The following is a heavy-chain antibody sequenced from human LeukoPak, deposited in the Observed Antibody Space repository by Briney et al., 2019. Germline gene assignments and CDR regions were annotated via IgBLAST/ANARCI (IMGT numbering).Heavy chain of an antibody. CDR1: GGSFSGYY. CDR2: INHSGST. Sequence: SETLSLTCAVYGGSFSGYYWSWIRQPPGKGLEWIGEINHSGSTNYNPSLKSRVTISVDTSKNQFSLKLSSVTAAGTAVYYCARSNPIDYWGQGTLVTVSS. V-gene: IGHV4-34*01. CDR3: ARSNPIDY. J-gene: IGHJ4*02. D-gene: IGHD1-14*01.